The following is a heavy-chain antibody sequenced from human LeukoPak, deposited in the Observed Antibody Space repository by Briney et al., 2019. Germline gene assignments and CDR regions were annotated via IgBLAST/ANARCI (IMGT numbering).Heavy chain of an antibody. CDR2: IIPIFGTA. D-gene: IGHD4-17*01. V-gene: IGHV1-69*05. Sequence: GASVKVSCKASGGTFSSYAISWVRQAPGQGLEWMGGIIPIFGTANYAQKLQGRVTMTTDTSTSTAYMELRSLRSDDTAVYYCARVNDYGDYGEFDYWGQGTLVTVSS. J-gene: IGHJ4*02. CDR1: GGTFSSYA. CDR3: ARVNDYGDYGEFDY.